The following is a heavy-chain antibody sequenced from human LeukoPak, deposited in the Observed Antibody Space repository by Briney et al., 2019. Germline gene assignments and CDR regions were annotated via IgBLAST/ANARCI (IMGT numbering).Heavy chain of an antibody. CDR3: ARHRSLVIVETDDAFDI. V-gene: IGHV4-39*01. D-gene: IGHD3-22*01. CDR1: GGSISSSSYY. CDR2: IYYSGST. J-gene: IGHJ3*02. Sequence: SETLSLTCTVSGGSISSSSYYWGWIRQPPGKGLEWIGSIYYSGSTYYNPSLKSRVTISVDTSKNQFSLKLSSVTAADTAVYYCARHRSLVIVETDDAFDIWGQGTMVTVSS.